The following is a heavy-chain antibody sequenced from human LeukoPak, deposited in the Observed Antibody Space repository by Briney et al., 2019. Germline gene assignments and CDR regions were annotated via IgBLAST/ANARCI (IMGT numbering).Heavy chain of an antibody. V-gene: IGHV4-59*12. CDR1: GGSISSYY. D-gene: IGHD3-22*01. CDR3: ARDYYDSSGRLYYYYGMDV. J-gene: IGHJ6*02. Sequence: SETLSLTCTVSGGSISSYYWSWIRQPPGKGLEWIGYIYYSGSTNYNPSLKSRVTISVDTSKNQFSLKLSSVTAADTAVYYCARDYYDSSGRLYYYYGMDVWGQGTTVTVSS. CDR2: IYYSGST.